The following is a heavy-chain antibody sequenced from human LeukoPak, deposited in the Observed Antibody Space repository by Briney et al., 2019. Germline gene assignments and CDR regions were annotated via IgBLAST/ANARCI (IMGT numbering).Heavy chain of an antibody. CDR1: GLTFSSYA. CDR3: ARGLSVGVAYGDY. V-gene: IGHV3-23*01. Sequence: GGSLRLSCAVSGLTFSSYAMSWVRQAPGKGLEWVSAISGSGSSTDYADSVKGRFTISRDNAKNTLYLQMNSLRAEDTAVYFCARGLSVGVAYGDYWGQGTLVTVSS. J-gene: IGHJ4*02. CDR2: ISGSGSST. D-gene: IGHD3-3*01.